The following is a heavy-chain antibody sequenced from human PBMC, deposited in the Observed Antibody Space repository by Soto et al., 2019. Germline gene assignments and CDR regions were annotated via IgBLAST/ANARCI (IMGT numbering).Heavy chain of an antibody. CDR2: ISYDGSNK. CDR1: GFTFSSYA. J-gene: IGHJ5*02. Sequence: GGSLRLSCAASGFTFSSYAMHWVRQAPGKGLEWVAVISYDGSNKYYADSVKGRFTISRDNSKNTLYLQMNSLRAEDTAVYYCARGLAYGSGSYYNVEGWFDPWGQGTLVTVSS. V-gene: IGHV3-30-3*01. D-gene: IGHD3-10*01. CDR3: ARGLAYGSGSYYNVEGWFDP.